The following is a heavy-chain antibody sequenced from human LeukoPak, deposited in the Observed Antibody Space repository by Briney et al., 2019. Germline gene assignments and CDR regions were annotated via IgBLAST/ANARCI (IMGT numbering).Heavy chain of an antibody. J-gene: IGHJ6*03. CDR2: ININTGNP. D-gene: IGHD3-10*01. CDR1: GYTFTSYA. CDR3: ARVGFPTHYYYMGV. Sequence: ASVKVSCKASGYTFTSYAMNWVRQAPGQGLEWMGWININTGNPTYAQGFTGRFVFSLDTSVSTAYLQISSLKAEDTAMYYCARVGFPTHYYYMGVWGKGTTVTVSS. V-gene: IGHV7-4-1*02.